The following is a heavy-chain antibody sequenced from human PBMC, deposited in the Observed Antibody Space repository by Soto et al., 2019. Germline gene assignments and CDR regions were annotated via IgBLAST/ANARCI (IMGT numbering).Heavy chain of an antibody. CDR1: GYSFTSYW. V-gene: IGHV5-51*01. Sequence: PGESLKISCKGSGYSFTSYWIGWVRQMPGKGLEWMGIIYPGDSDTRYSPSFQGQVTISADKSISTAYLQWSSLKASDTAMYYCARSLYGGNAGDAFDIWGQGTVVTVSS. J-gene: IGHJ3*02. D-gene: IGHD4-17*01. CDR2: IYPGDSDT. CDR3: ARSLYGGNAGDAFDI.